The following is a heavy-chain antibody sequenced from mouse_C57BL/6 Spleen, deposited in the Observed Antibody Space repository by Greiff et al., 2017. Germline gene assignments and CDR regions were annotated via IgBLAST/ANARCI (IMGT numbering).Heavy chain of an antibody. CDR3: ARGGYDCYYFDY. Sequence: EVQLQQSVAELVRPGASVKLSCTASGFHIKNTYMHWVKQRPEQGLEWIGRIDPANGNTKYAPKFQGKANITADTSSNTADLQRSSLTSEDTAIYYCARGGYDCYYFDYWGQGTTLTVSS. CDR2: IDPANGNT. J-gene: IGHJ2*01. D-gene: IGHD2-3*01. V-gene: IGHV14-3*01. CDR1: GFHIKNTY.